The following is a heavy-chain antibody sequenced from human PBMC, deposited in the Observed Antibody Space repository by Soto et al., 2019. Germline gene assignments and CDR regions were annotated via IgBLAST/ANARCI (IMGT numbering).Heavy chain of an antibody. CDR2: VSWTNISF. CDR3: AKDRNTAMVTGDFDY. CDR1: GFTFGDYA. D-gene: IGHD5-18*01. J-gene: IGHJ4*02. V-gene: IGHV3-9*01. Sequence: QPGGSLRLSCAASGFTFGDYAMHWVRQVPGRGLEWVSGVSWTNISFGYADSVKGRFTISRDNARNSLYLQMNSLRREDTAFYYCAKDRNTAMVTGDFDYWGQGILVTVSS.